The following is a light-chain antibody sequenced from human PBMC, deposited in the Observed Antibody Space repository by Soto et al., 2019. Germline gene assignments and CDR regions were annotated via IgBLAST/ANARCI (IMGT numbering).Light chain of an antibody. V-gene: IGKV3-11*01. CDR1: QSVRSY. CDR2: DAS. J-gene: IGKJ1*01. Sequence: EIVLTQSPATLSLSPGERATLSCRASQSVRSYLNWYQQKSGQAPRLLIYDASHRAPGTPTRFSGSGSGTDCTLNISTLEPEDSALYYCQQRTDWLWTFGQGTKVEIK. CDR3: QQRTDWLWT.